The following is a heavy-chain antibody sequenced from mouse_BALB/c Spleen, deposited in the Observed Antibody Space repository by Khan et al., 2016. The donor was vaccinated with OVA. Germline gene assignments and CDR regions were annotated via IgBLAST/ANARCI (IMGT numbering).Heavy chain of an antibody. CDR1: GYSFTLYY. D-gene: IGHD2-14*01. CDR3: ARGYDFFAY. CDR2: VNPNTGGS. J-gene: IGHJ3*01. V-gene: IGHV1-26*01. Sequence: EVKLVESGPDLVKPGASVKISCKASGYSFTLYYMTWVKQSHGKSLEWIGRVNPNTGGSDYNQEFKGTAILTVDKSYNTANMEPHSLTSADSAVYYCARGYDFFAYWGQGTLVTVSA.